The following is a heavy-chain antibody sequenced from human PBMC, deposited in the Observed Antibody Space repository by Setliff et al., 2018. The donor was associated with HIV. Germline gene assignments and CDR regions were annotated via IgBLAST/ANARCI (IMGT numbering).Heavy chain of an antibody. V-gene: IGHV1-8*02. CDR1: GYTFTSYD. J-gene: IGHJ3*01. CDR3: ARVPYRSAWFSGGHDAFDV. Sequence: ASVKVSCKASGYTFTSYDINWGRQATGQGLEWMGWMNPNSGNTGYAQKFQGRVTMTTDTSTSTVYMELRSLRHDDTAEYFCARVPYRSAWFSGGHDAFDVWGQGTMVTVSS. CDR2: MNPNSGNT. D-gene: IGHD6-19*01.